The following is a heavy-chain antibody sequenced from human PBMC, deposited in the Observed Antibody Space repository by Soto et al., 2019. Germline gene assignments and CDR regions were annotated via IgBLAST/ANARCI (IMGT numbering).Heavy chain of an antibody. D-gene: IGHD3-3*02. CDR3: ASPKIAFYNWFDP. CDR1: GGSISSSSYY. Sequence: QLQLQESGPGLVKPSETLSLTCTVSGGSISSSSYYWGWIRQPPGKGLEWIGSIYYSGSTYYNPSLMSRFNIAVDTSKNQFSLKLSSVTAADPAVYYCASPKIAFYNWFDPWGQGTLVTVAS. CDR2: IYYSGST. V-gene: IGHV4-39*01. J-gene: IGHJ5*02.